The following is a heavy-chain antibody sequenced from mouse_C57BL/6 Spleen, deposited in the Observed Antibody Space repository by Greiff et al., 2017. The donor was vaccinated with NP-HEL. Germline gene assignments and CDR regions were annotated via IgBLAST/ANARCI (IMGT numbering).Heavy chain of an antibody. CDR1: GYTFTSYW. V-gene: IGHV1-55*01. D-gene: IGHD2-5*01. Sequence: QVQLQQPGAELVKPGASVKMSCKASGYTFTSYWITWVKQRPGQGLEWIGDIYPGSGSPNYNEKFKSKATLTVDTSSSTAYMQLSSLTSEDSAVYYCARRDSNYEGDYWGQGTTLTVSS. CDR3: ARRDSNYEGDY. CDR2: IYPGSGSP. J-gene: IGHJ2*01.